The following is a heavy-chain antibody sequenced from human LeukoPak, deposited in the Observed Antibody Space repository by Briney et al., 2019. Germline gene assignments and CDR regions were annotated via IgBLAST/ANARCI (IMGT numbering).Heavy chain of an antibody. J-gene: IGHJ5*02. CDR2: ISGSARTT. D-gene: IGHD2-15*01. CDR1: GFTFSSYA. CDR3: AKSVGYCSGGTCYTQRWFDP. V-gene: IGHV3-23*01. Sequence: GGSLRLSCAASGFTFSSYAMSWVPQAPGKGLEWVSSISGSARTTFYADSVKGRFTISRDKNTLYLQMNSLRAEDTAGYYCAKSVGYCSGGTCYTQRWFDPWGQGTLVTVSS.